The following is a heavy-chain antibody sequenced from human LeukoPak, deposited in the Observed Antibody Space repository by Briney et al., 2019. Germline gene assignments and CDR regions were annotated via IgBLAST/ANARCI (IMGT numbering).Heavy chain of an antibody. V-gene: IGHV4-39*01. CDR3: ATREHQVLRPPRDY. CDR2: ISHNGAP. J-gene: IGHJ4*02. CDR1: GGSITMNDYY. Sequence: PSETLSLRRTVSGGSITMNDYYWGWIRVPPGKGLEWLGSISHNGAPYYNPSLQSRVTISLDKSNNQISLKLSSVTASDTAIYSYATREHQVLRPPRDYCGQGTLVTVSS. D-gene: IGHD1-26*01.